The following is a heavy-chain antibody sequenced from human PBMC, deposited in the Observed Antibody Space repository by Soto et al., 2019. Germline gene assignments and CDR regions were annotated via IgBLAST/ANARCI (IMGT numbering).Heavy chain of an antibody. V-gene: IGHV4-59*01. J-gene: IGHJ5*02. Sequence: PSETLSLTCIVSGGSISSYYWSWIRQPPGKGLEWIGYIYYESTNYNPSLKSRVIISVDTSRNQFSLRLSSVTAADTAVYYCARAYYDTSGYRLDPRGQGTLVTVSS. CDR2: IYYEST. CDR3: ARAYYDTSGYRLDP. D-gene: IGHD3-22*01. CDR1: GGSISSYY.